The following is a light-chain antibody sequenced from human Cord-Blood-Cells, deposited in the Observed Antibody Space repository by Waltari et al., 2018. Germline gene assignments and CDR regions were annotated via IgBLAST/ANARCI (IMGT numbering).Light chain of an antibody. V-gene: IGKV4-1*01. CDR3: QQYYSTPYT. CDR1: QSVLYSSNNKNY. CDR2: WAS. Sequence: EIVLTQSPATLSLSPGERATLSCKSSQSVLYSSNNKNYLAWYQQKPGQPPKLLIYWASTRESGVPDRFSGSGSGTDFTLTISSLQAEDVAVYYCQQYYSTPYTFGQGTKLEIK. J-gene: IGKJ2*01.